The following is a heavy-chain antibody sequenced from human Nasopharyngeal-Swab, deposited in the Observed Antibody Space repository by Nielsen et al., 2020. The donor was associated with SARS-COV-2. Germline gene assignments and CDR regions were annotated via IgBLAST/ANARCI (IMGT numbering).Heavy chain of an antibody. CDR1: GGSISSGGYY. CDR3: AREGAAADDYYGMDV. J-gene: IGHJ6*02. CDR2: IYYSGST. D-gene: IGHD6-13*01. V-gene: IGHV4-31*03. Sequence: SDTLSLTCTVSGGSISSGGYYWSWIRQHPGKGLEWIGYIYYSGSTYYNPSLKSRVTISVDTSKNQFSLKLSSVTAADTAVYYCAREGAAADDYYGMDVWGQGTTVTVSS.